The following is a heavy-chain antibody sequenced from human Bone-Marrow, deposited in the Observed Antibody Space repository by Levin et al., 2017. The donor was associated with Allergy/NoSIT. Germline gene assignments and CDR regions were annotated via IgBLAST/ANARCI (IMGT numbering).Heavy chain of an antibody. CDR1: GGSVNNGGFS. Sequence: SETLSLTCTVSGGSVNNGGFSWGWIRQAPGKGLEWIGHIYHSGDTNYNPSLMSRVSVSIDRSKNQFFLSLNAVTAADTAVYYCARGSDYGDFGLNWFDPWGQGTLVSVS. CDR2: IYHSGDT. V-gene: IGHV4-30-2*01. D-gene: IGHD4-17*01. J-gene: IGHJ5*02. CDR3: ARGSDYGDFGLNWFDP.